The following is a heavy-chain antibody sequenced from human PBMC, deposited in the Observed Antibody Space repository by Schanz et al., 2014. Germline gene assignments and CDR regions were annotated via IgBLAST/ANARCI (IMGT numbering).Heavy chain of an antibody. D-gene: IGHD2-15*01. Sequence: SGGGLVQPGGSLRLSCAASRFTFSDYWMSWVRQAPGKGLEWVANMNQDGSVKNYVDSVKGRFTISRDNAKNSLYLQMNSLRAEDTAVYYCARDKGGLIPFDYWGQGTLVAVSS. J-gene: IGHJ4*02. CDR2: MNQDGSVK. V-gene: IGHV3-7*01. CDR3: ARDKGGLIPFDY. CDR1: RFTFSDYW.